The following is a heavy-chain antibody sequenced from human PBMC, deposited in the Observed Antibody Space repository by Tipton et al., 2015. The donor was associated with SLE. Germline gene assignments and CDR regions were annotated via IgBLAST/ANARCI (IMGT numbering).Heavy chain of an antibody. V-gene: IGHV3-33*05. Sequence: SLRLSCVTSGFTFNSFGVHWVRQAPGKGLQWVALMSSDGSEKDFADSVRGRFTISRDNSKNTVYLQMNSLRAEDTAVYYCARDPGYGDPVDHWGQGTLVTVSS. D-gene: IGHD4-17*01. CDR2: MSSDGSEK. J-gene: IGHJ4*02. CDR1: GFTFNSFG. CDR3: ARDPGYGDPVDH.